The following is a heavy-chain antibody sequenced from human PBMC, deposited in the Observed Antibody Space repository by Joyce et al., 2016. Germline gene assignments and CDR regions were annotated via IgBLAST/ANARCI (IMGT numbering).Heavy chain of an antibody. CDR2: ITGTGATT. Sequence: EVQLLESGGGLVQPGGSLSLSCAASGFTFHSHAMGWVRQIPGKGLEWVSAITGTGATTYYADSLKGRLTISRDYSMNVLFLQMNALRVEDTALYYCAMSISASVASYDFWGQGTLVAVSS. CDR1: GFTFHSHA. CDR3: AMSISASVASYDF. D-gene: IGHD6-6*01. J-gene: IGHJ4*02. V-gene: IGHV3-23*01.